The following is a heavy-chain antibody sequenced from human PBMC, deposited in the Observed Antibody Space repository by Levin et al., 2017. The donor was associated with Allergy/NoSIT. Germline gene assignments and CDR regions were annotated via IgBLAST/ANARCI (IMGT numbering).Heavy chain of an antibody. CDR3: AIRGAAGDSFGYYFDY. J-gene: IGHJ4*02. CDR1: GYSFPSYW. D-gene: IGHD2-21*02. V-gene: IGHV5-51*01. CDR2: IYPGDSDT. Sequence: GGSLRLSCKGSGYSFPSYWIGWVRQMPGKGLEWMGIIYPGDSDTRYTPSFQGQVTISVDKSISTSFLQWSSLKASDTAMYYCAIRGAAGDSFGYYFDYWGRGTLVTVSS.